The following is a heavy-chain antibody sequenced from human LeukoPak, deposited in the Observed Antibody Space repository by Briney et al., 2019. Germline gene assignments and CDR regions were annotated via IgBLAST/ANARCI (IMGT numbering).Heavy chain of an antibody. CDR2: ISGSGGST. CDR3: AKSYSGSYYGYYYYYYGMDV. Sequence: PGGSLRLSCAASGFTFSSYAMSWVRQASGKGLEWVSAISGSGGSTYYADSVKGRFTISRDNSKNTLYLQMNSLRAEDTAVYYCAKSYSGSYYGYYYYYYGMDVWGQGTTVTVSS. J-gene: IGHJ6*02. CDR1: GFTFSSYA. D-gene: IGHD1-26*01. V-gene: IGHV3-23*01.